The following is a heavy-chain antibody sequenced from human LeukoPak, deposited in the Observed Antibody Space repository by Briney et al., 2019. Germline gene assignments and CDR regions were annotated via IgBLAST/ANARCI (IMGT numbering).Heavy chain of an antibody. D-gene: IGHD2-2*03. J-gene: IGHJ4*02. CDR2: ISGSGGST. V-gene: IGHV3-23*01. CDR1: GFTFSSDA. Sequence: GGSLRLSCAASGFTFSSDAMSWVRQAPGKGLEWVSGISGSGGSTYYADSVKGRFTISRDNSKNTLYLQMNSLRAEDTAVYYCAKEAGYCSTTTCYVDYWGQGILVTVSS. CDR3: AKEAGYCSTTTCYVDY.